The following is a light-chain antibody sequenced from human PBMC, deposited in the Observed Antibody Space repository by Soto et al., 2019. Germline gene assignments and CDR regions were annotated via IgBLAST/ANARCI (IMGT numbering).Light chain of an antibody. CDR1: QSVNRY. CDR2: DAS. Sequence: EIVLTQSPTTLSLSLGERASLSCRASQSVNRYLAWYQQKPGQAPRLLIYDASNRATDIPARFSGSGSGTDFSLNISSLEAEDFAVYYCQQCAFWPRTFGQGTKVDIK. J-gene: IGKJ1*01. CDR3: QQCAFWPRT. V-gene: IGKV3-11*01.